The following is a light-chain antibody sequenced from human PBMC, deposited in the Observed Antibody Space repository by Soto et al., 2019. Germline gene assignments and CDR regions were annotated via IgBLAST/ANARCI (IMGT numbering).Light chain of an antibody. CDR1: SSDVGRYNL. J-gene: IGLJ1*01. V-gene: IGLV2-23*01. CDR2: EGS. CDR3: CSSAGNNMAV. Sequence: QSVLPQPASVSVSPGQSITISCTGTSSDVGRYNLVSWYQHHPGKAPKLMIFEGSKRPSGVSSRFSGSKSGNTASLTTSGLQAEDEADYFCCSSAGNNMAVFGTGPKATV.